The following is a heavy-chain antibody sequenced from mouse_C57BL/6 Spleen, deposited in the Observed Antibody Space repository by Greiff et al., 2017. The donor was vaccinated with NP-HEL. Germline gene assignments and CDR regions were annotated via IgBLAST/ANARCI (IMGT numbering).Heavy chain of an antibody. V-gene: IGHV1-82*01. CDR1: GYAIIKSW. D-gene: IGHD2-4*01. CDR3: ARGPDYDGAMDY. J-gene: IGHJ4*01. Sequence: VQLMESRPAMVKPGASEKISCKASGYAIIKSWMCWVEPRPGKGLTWIGRIYPGYGGTNYNRKFQGKATLTADKSSSTAYMQLSSLPSEDSAVYFCARGPDYDGAMDYWVQATSVTVSS. CDR2: IYPGYGGT.